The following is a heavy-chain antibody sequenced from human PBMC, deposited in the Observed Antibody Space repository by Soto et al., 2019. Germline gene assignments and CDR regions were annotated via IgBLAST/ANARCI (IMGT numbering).Heavy chain of an antibody. Sequence: EVQLVESGGGLVKPGGSLRLSCAASGFTFSNAWMSWVRQAPGKGLEWVGRIKSKTDGGTTDYAAPVKGRFTISRDDSKNTLYLQMNSLKTEDTAVYYCTTGPWERLYYYYGMDVWGQGTTVTVSS. D-gene: IGHD1-26*01. CDR3: TTGPWERLYYYYGMDV. V-gene: IGHV3-15*01. J-gene: IGHJ6*02. CDR1: GFTFSNAW. CDR2: IKSKTDGGTT.